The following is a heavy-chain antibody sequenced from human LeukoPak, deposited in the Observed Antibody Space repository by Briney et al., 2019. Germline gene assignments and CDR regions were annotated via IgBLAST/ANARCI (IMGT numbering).Heavy chain of an antibody. Sequence: PGGSLRLSCAASGFTFSSYAMSWVRQAPGKGLEWVSAISGSGGSTYYADSVKGRFTISRDNSKNTLYLQMNSLRAEDTAVYYCARVRTGTTVYYGMDVWGQGTTVTVSS. CDR3: ARVRTGTTVYYGMDV. D-gene: IGHD1-7*01. CDR1: GFTFSSYA. V-gene: IGHV3-23*01. CDR2: ISGSGGST. J-gene: IGHJ6*02.